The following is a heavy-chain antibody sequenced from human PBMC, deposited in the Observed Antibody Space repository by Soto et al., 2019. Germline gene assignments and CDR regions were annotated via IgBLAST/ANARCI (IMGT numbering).Heavy chain of an antibody. CDR1: VFTFISYG. CDR3: AKDLGRNYYYGMDV. CDR2: ISYDGSNK. Sequence: PWGSLRLSCSPSVFTFISYGMHWLRQAPGKGLEWVAVISYDGSNKYYGDSVKGRFTISRDDSKNTLYLQMNSLRAEDTAVYYCAKDLGRNYYYGMDVWGQGTTVTVSS. J-gene: IGHJ6*02. V-gene: IGHV3-30*18. D-gene: IGHD7-27*01.